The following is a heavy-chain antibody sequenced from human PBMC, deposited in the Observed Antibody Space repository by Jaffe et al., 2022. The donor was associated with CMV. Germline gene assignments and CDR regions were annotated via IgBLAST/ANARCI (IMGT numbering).Heavy chain of an antibody. Sequence: EVQLVESGGGLIQPGGSLRLSCAASGFTVSSNYMSWVRQAPGKGLEWVSVIYSGGSTYYADSVKGRFTISRDNSKNTLYLQMNSLRAEDTAVYYCAGPACGGDCYSFYRENAFDIWGQGTMVTVSS. CDR1: GFTVSSNY. CDR2: IYSGGST. D-gene: IGHD2-21*02. V-gene: IGHV3-53*01. CDR3: AGPACGGDCYSFYRENAFDI. J-gene: IGHJ3*02.